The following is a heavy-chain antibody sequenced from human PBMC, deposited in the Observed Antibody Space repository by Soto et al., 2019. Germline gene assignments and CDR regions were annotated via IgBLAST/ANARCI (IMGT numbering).Heavy chain of an antibody. V-gene: IGHV3-33*01. CDR1: GFTLSSYG. CDR3: ARDSQAERITMIVVATPPSDY. CDR2: IWYDGSNK. J-gene: IGHJ4*02. D-gene: IGHD3-22*01. Sequence: GGALRLSCAAAGFTLSSYGMHWVRQAPGKGLEWVAVIWYDGSNKYYADSVKGRFTISRDNSKNTLYLQMNSLRAEDTAVYYCARDSQAERITMIVVATPPSDYWGQGTLVTVSS.